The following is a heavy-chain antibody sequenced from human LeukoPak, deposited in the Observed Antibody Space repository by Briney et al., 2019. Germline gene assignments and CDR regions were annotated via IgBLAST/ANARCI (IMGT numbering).Heavy chain of an antibody. J-gene: IGHJ4*02. CDR2: IDRSGYT. CDR1: GFTVSSNY. D-gene: IGHD1-7*01. V-gene: IGHV3-66*01. CDR3: ARVGLLHYPMDY. Sequence: GGSLRLSCAASGFTVSSNYMSWVRQAPGKGLECVSVIDRSGYTDYADSVKGRFTISRDNSKNALYLQMNSLRAEDTAVYYCARVGLLHYPMDYWGRGTLLTVSS.